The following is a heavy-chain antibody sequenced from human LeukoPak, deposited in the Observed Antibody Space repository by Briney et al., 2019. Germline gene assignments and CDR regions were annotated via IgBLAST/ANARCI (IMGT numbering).Heavy chain of an antibody. CDR2: ISGSGTTI. J-gene: IGHJ6*03. CDR1: GFTFSRYE. V-gene: IGHV3-48*03. D-gene: IGHD3-16*01. CDR3: ARNTPMLAAPTLYYSRDV. Sequence: GGSLRLSCAASGFTFSRYEMNWVRQAPGKGLEWVSYISGSGTTIYYADSVKGRFTMSRDNAKNSVYLQMGSLRAEDTAVYFCARNTPMLAAPTLYYSRDVGGKGTRVTISS.